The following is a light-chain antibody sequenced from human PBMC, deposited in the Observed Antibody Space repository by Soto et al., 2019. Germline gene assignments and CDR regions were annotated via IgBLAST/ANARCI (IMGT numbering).Light chain of an antibody. CDR2: GAS. V-gene: IGKV3-15*01. Sequence: EVVMTPSPATLSVSPGERATLSCRASQSVSLNLAWYQQKPGQAPRLLIYGASTRATGIPARFSGSGSGTEFTLTISSLQSEDLAVYYGEQYNDWPWTFGQGTKVEIK. CDR3: EQYNDWPWT. J-gene: IGKJ1*01. CDR1: QSVSLN.